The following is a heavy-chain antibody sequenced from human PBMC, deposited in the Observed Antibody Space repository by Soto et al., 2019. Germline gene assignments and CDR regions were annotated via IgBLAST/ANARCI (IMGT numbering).Heavy chain of an antibody. D-gene: IGHD3-16*02. V-gene: IGHV3-23*01. CDR2: VTGGGTQT. CDR1: GFYFNNYA. Sequence: DVHLLESGGNLIQPGGSLRLSCAVSGFYFNNYAMSWVRQTPTKGLEWISSVTGGGTQTFYADSVKGRFTISRDNSKNTLYLQMNNLRGDDTALYYCAKAPEEVLSNYRQNFFDSWGPGNLVIVSS. J-gene: IGHJ5*01. CDR3: AKAPEEVLSNYRQNFFDS.